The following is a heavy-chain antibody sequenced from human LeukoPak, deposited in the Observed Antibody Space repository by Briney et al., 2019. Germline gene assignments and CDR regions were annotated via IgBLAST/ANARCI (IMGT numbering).Heavy chain of an antibody. CDR1: NYSIINNYY. V-gene: IGHV4-38-2*02. J-gene: IGHJ4*02. CDR3: GRALGPDRPFDY. D-gene: IGHD1-14*01. CDR2: IYHSGTT. Sequence: PSETLSLTCSVSNYSIINNYYWGWIRQPPEKGLEWIGNIYHSGTTYSTPSLKSRITLSVDKSKNQFSLKLTSVTAADTAVYYCGRALGPDRPFDYWGQGTQVTVSS.